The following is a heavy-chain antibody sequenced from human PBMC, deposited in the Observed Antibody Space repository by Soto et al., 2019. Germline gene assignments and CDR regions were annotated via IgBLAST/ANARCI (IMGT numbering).Heavy chain of an antibody. CDR1: GFTFSDYW. V-gene: IGHV3-74*01. CDR2: IKGDGSTI. D-gene: IGHD3-10*01. Sequence: EVQLMESGGGLAQPGGSLRLSCEVSGFTFSDYWMHWVRQAPGKGLVWVSRIKGDGSTISYADSVKGRLTISRDNAKNTLYLQMTSLRVEDTAVYYCARVGDYYGSGRYYGMDVWGQGTTVTVSS. J-gene: IGHJ6*02. CDR3: ARVGDYYGSGRYYGMDV.